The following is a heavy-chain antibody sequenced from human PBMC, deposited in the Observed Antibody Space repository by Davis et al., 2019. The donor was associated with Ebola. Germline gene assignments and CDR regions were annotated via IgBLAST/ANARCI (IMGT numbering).Heavy chain of an antibody. J-gene: IGHJ4*02. CDR2: IYPGDSDT. Sequence: GESLKISCQGSGYTFTSHWIAWVRQMPGKGLEWMGIIYPGDSDTRYSPSFQGRVTISVDKSISTAYVEWSSLEASDTAIYYCVRQGYYDRSGYADFDYWGQGTLVTVSS. D-gene: IGHD3-22*01. V-gene: IGHV5-51*01. CDR3: VRQGYYDRSGYADFDY. CDR1: GYTFTSHW.